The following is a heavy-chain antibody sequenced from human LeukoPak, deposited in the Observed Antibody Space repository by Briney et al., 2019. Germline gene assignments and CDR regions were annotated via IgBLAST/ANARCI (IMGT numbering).Heavy chain of an antibody. J-gene: IGHJ4*01. CDR3: ANGNSNSPKDY. CDR1: GFTFSDYA. V-gene: IGHV3-23*01. D-gene: IGHD2-2*01. Sequence: GGSLRLSCAASGFTFSDYAMSWLRQAPGRGLEWVSAISDSGVDTYYADSVKGRFTMSRDNSRSTLYLQMNRLRAEDTAVYYCANGNSNSPKDYWGHGTLVTVSS. CDR2: ISDSGVDT.